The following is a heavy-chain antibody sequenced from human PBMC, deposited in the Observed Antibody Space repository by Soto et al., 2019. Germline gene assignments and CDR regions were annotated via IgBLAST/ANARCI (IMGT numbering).Heavy chain of an antibody. D-gene: IGHD3-3*01. Sequence: SETLSLTCTVSGGSISSSSYYWGWIRQPPGKGLEWIGSIYYSGSTYYNPSLKSRVTISVDTSKNQFSLKLSSVTAADTAVYYCARRLGYDFWSGYPKLDYWGQGTLVTVSS. V-gene: IGHV4-39*01. CDR3: ARRLGYDFWSGYPKLDY. J-gene: IGHJ4*02. CDR2: IYYSGST. CDR1: GGSISSSSYY.